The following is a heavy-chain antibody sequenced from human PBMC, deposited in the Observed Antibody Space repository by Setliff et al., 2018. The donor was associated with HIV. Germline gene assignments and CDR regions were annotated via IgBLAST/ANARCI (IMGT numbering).Heavy chain of an antibody. J-gene: IGHJ6*03. CDR2: INPSGGST. D-gene: IGHD3-10*01. V-gene: IGHV1-46*01. Sequence: ASVKVSCKASGYTFTSYYMHLVRQAPGQGLEWMGIINPSGGSTSYAQKFQGRVTMTRDTSTSTVYMELSSLRSEDTAVYYCACTYYYGSGSPGSYYYYMDVWGKGTTVTVSS. CDR3: ACTYYYGSGSPGSYYYYMDV. CDR1: GYTFTSYY.